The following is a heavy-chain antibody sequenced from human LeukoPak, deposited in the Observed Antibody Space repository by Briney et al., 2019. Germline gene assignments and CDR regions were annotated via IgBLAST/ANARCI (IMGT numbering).Heavy chain of an antibody. CDR3: ARAIGYCSSTSCRYNWFDP. D-gene: IGHD2-2*01. V-gene: IGHV1-2*02. J-gene: IGHJ5*02. CDR1: GYTFTGYY. Sequence: ASVKVSCKASGYTFTGYYMHWVRQAPGQGLEWMGWINPNSGGTNYAQKFQGRVTVTRDTSISTAYMELSRLRSDDTAVYYCARAIGYCSSTSCRYNWFDPWGQGTLVTVSS. CDR2: INPNSGGT.